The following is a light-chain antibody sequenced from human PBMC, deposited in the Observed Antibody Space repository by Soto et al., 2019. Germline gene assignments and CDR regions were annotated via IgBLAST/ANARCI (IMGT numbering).Light chain of an antibody. V-gene: IGKV2D-29*01. CDR2: EVF. CDR1: QSLLKSDGETY. J-gene: IGKJ4*01. CDR3: MQSLQRPLT. Sequence: EIVMTQTPLSLSVSPGQPASISCKSSQSLLKSDGETYLYWYVQQPGQPPQLLIYEVFNRFSGVPERFSGSGSGTDFTLTISRVEADDVGIYFCMQSLQRPLTFGGGTKVEIK.